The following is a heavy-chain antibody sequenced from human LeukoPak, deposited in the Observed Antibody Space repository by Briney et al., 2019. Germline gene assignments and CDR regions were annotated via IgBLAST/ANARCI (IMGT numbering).Heavy chain of an antibody. Sequence: SETLSLTCAVYGGSFSGYYWSWLRQPPGKGLEGIGEINHSGSTNYNPSLKSRVTISVDTSKNQFSLKLSSVTAADTAVYYCARGGGIVVVPAAPPNYGMDVWGQGTTVTVSS. J-gene: IGHJ6*02. CDR1: GGSFSGYY. D-gene: IGHD2-2*01. CDR3: ARGGGIVVVPAAPPNYGMDV. CDR2: INHSGST. V-gene: IGHV4-34*01.